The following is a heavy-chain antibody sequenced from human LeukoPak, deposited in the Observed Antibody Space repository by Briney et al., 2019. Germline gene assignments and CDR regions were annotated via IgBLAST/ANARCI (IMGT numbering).Heavy chain of an antibody. CDR1: GGSISGSY. CDR3: ARGGRRGYDFWSGYPYYFDY. D-gene: IGHD3-3*01. Sequence: SETPSLTCTVSGGSISGSYWSWIRQPPGKGLEWIAYMYNSGSTNYNPSLKSRVTISVDTSKNQFSLKLSSVTAADTAVYYCARGGRRGYDFWSGYPYYFDYWGQGTLVTVSS. J-gene: IGHJ4*02. V-gene: IGHV4-59*12. CDR2: MYNSGST.